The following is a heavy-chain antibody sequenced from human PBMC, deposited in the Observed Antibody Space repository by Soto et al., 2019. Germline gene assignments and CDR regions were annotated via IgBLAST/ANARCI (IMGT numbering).Heavy chain of an antibody. CDR3: ARENSVQAWLHHFDH. CDR1: GFIFSSFA. V-gene: IGHV3-48*03. D-gene: IGHD5-18*01. Sequence: LRLSCEASGFIFSSFAMNWVRQSPGRGLEWVSYISDDGASIYYADSLKGRFTISRDNAKNSLSLQMNNLRAEDTAVYYCARENSVQAWLHHFDHWGLGTLVTVSS. J-gene: IGHJ4*02. CDR2: ISDDGASI.